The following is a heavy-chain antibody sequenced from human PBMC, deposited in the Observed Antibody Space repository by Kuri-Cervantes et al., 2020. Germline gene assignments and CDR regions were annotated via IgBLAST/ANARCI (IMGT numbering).Heavy chain of an antibody. D-gene: IGHD1-26*01. CDR3: ARHSSGSYGPFHAFDI. CDR2: INWNGGST. Sequence: GESLKISCAASGFTFDDYGMSWVRQAPGKGLEWVSGINWNGGSTGYADSVKGRFTISRDNAKNSLYLQMNSLRAEDTAVYYCARHSSGSYGPFHAFDIWGQGTMVTVSS. CDR1: GFTFDDYG. V-gene: IGHV3-20*04. J-gene: IGHJ3*02.